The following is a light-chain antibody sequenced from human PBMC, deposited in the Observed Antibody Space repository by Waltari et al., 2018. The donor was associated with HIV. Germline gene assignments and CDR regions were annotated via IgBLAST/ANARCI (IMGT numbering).Light chain of an antibody. CDR1: QSISSY. CDR2: AAS. J-gene: IGKJ5*01. CDR3: QQSYSTPQT. V-gene: IGKV1-39*01. Sequence: DIQMTHSPSSLSASVGDRVTITCRASQSISSYLNWYQHKPGKAPQLLIYAASSLQSGVTSRFRGSGSGTDVTLTISRLQPEDFATYYCQQSYSTPQTFGQGTRLEIK.